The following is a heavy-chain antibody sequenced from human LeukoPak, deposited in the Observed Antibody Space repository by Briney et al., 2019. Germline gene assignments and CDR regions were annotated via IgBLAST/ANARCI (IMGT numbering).Heavy chain of an antibody. CDR1: GGSFSGYY. V-gene: IGHV4-34*01. Sequence: SETLSLTCAVYGGSFSGYYWRWIRQPPGKGLEWVGEINHSGSTNYNPSLKSRVTISVDTSKNQFSLKLSSVTAADTAVYYCARGLPVVVVPAAYYYYGMDVWGQGTTVTVSS. D-gene: IGHD2-2*01. CDR2: INHSGST. CDR3: ARGLPVVVVPAAYYYYGMDV. J-gene: IGHJ6*02.